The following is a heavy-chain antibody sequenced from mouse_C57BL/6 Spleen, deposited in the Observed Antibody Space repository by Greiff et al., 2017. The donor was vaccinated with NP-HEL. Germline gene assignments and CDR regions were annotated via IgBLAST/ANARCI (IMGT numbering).Heavy chain of an antibody. V-gene: IGHV1-82*01. CDR1: GYAFSSSW. J-gene: IGHJ2*01. CDR3: ARRGVVDFDY. D-gene: IGHD1-1*01. Sequence: QVQLKQSGPELVKPGASVKISCKASGYAFSSSWMNWVKQRPGKGLEWIGRIYPGDGDTNYNGKFKGKATLTADKSSSTAYMQLSSLTSEDSAVYFCARRGVVDFDYWGQGTTLTVSS. CDR2: IYPGDGDT.